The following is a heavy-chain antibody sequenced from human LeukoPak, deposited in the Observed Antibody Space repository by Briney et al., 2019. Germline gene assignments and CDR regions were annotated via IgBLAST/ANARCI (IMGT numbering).Heavy chain of an antibody. CDR1: GFTFSAFN. CDR3: ARESEIRFLEWLFVFDY. D-gene: IGHD3-3*01. Sequence: GGSLRLSCAASGFTFSAFNMNWVRRTPGKWLEWVSSITTSSSHIFYADSVRGRFTISRDNAKNSLYLQMNSLRAEDTAVYYCARESEIRFLEWLFVFDYWGQGTLVTVSS. V-gene: IGHV3-21*01. J-gene: IGHJ4*02. CDR2: ITTSSSHI.